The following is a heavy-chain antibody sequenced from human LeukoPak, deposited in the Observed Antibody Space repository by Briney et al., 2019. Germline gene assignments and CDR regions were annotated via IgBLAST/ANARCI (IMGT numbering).Heavy chain of an antibody. V-gene: IGHV3-30*02. D-gene: IGHD3-10*01. CDR3: AKPKELLWFGELLYWFDP. Sequence: HTGGSLRLSCAASGFTFSSYGMHWVRQAPGKGLEWVAFIRYDGSNKYYADSVKGRFTISRDNSKNTLYLQMNSLRAEDTAVYYCAKPKELLWFGELLYWFDPWGQGTLVTVSS. J-gene: IGHJ5*02. CDR2: IRYDGSNK. CDR1: GFTFSSYG.